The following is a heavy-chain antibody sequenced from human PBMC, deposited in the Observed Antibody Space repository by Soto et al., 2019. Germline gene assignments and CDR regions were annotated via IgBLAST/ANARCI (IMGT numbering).Heavy chain of an antibody. Sequence: EVQLVESGGGLVQPGGSLRLSCAASGFTFSNYEMDWVRQAPGKGLEWISYISTSGSTIFYADSVKGRFSISRDEAGSSLHLQMDSLRAEDTAVYYCAREICSGSRCYDTFDLWGQGTTVTVSS. CDR1: GFTFSNYE. CDR3: AREICSGSRCYDTFDL. J-gene: IGHJ3*01. D-gene: IGHD2-15*01. CDR2: ISTSGSTI. V-gene: IGHV3-48*03.